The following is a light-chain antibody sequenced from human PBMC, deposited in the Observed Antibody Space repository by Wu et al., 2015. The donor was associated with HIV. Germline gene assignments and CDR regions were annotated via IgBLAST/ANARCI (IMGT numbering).Light chain of an antibody. V-gene: IGKV3D-20*02. CDR1: HSISNNF. CDR2: GAS. CDR3: LQRYSWALS. Sequence: EIVLTQFPGTLSLSPGERAILSCRASHSISNNFLAWYQQNPGQPPRLLIYGASTTTTDIPDRFRGSGSGTEFTLTISSLEPEDFAVYFCLQRYSWALSFGGGTKVEI. J-gene: IGKJ4*01.